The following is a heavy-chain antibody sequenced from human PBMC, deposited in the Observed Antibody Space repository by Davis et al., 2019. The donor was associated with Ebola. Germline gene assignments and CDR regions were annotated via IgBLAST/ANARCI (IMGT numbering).Heavy chain of an antibody. CDR3: ARDIVVVVAATGVYYYGMDV. CDR2: INVYNGNT. V-gene: IGHV1-18*04. CDR1: GYTFTNYG. Sequence: AASVKVSCKTSGYTFTNYGITWVRQAPGHGLEWMGWINVYNGNTNYAQKLQGRVTMTTDTSTNTAYMELRSLRSDDTAVYYCARDIVVVVAATGVYYYGMDVWGKGTTVTVSS. J-gene: IGHJ6*04. D-gene: IGHD2-15*01.